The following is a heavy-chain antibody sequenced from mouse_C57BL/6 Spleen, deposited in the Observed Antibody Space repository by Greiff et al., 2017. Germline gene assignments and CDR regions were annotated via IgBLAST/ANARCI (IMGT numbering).Heavy chain of an antibody. CDR2: IDPSDSET. Sequence: VQLQQPGAELVRPGSSVKLSCKASGYTFTSYWMHWVKQRPIQGLEWIGNIDPSDSETHYNQKFKDKATLTVDKSSSTAYMQLSSLTSEDSAVYYCARGEIENYYFDYWGQGTTLTVSS. D-gene: IGHD5-1-1*01. CDR1: GYTFTSYW. CDR3: ARGEIENYYFDY. V-gene: IGHV1-52*01. J-gene: IGHJ2*01.